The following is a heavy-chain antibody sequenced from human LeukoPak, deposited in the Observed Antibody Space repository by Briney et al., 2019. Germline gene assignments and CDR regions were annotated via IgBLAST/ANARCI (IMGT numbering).Heavy chain of an antibody. Sequence: GGSLRLSCAASGFTFSSYAMHWVRQAPGKGLEWVAVISYDGSNKYYADSVKGRFTISRDNSKNTLYLQMNSLRAEDTAVYYCARDGNSAIAAAGSPPDYYYYGMDVWGKGTTVTASS. CDR1: GFTFSSYA. V-gene: IGHV3-30*04. D-gene: IGHD6-13*01. CDR2: ISYDGSNK. J-gene: IGHJ6*04. CDR3: ARDGNSAIAAAGSPPDYYYYGMDV.